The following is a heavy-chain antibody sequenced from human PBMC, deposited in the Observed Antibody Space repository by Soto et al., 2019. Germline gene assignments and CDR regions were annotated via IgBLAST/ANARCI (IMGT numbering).Heavy chain of an antibody. CDR3: ARHPADSNAGGFDI. Sequence: QVQLQESGPGLVKPSETLSLTCTVSGGSMSSYYWSWIRQPPGKRLEWIAYIYYSGSTNYNPSLKSRVTISVDTSKNQFSLNLSSVTAADTAVYYCARHPADSNAGGFDIWGQGIMVTVSS. V-gene: IGHV4-59*08. CDR2: IYYSGST. CDR1: GGSMSSYY. D-gene: IGHD4-4*01. J-gene: IGHJ3*02.